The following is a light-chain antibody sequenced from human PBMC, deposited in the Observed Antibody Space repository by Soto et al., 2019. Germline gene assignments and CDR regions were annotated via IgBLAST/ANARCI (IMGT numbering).Light chain of an antibody. V-gene: IGKV1-9*01. J-gene: IGKJ3*01. CDR3: QQLNSYSIVT. CDR1: QGISSY. Sequence: DIQLTQSPSFLSASVGDRVTITCRASQGISSYLAWYQQKPGKAPNLLIFGASSLQSGVPSRFSGSGSGTEFTLTISSLQPEDLATYYCQQLNSYSIVTFGPGTKVDIK. CDR2: GAS.